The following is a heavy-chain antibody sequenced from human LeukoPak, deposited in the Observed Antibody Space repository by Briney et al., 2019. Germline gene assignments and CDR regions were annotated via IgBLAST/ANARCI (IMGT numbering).Heavy chain of an antibody. J-gene: IGHJ1*01. Sequence: ASVKVSCNVSGYSLTDLSMHWVRQAPGNGLEWMGGFDPEDGRPVYAQKFQGRVTLTEDTSTETAYMELSSLRSEDTAVYFCAAGYSSGWFAEYFHPWGQGTLVTVSS. V-gene: IGHV1-24*01. CDR1: GYSLTDLS. CDR2: FDPEDGRP. D-gene: IGHD6-19*01. CDR3: AAGYSSGWFAEYFHP.